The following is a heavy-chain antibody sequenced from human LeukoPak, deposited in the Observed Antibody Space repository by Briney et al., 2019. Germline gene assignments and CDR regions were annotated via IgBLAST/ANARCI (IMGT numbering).Heavy chain of an antibody. CDR2: IYYSGST. V-gene: IGHV4-39*01. D-gene: IGHD6-13*01. CDR1: GGSISSSSYY. CDR3: ARLSEQPGYNWFDP. Sequence: SETLSLTCTVSGGSISSSSYYWGWIRQPPGKGLEWIGNIYYSGSTYYNPSLKSRVTISVDTSKSQFSVKLRSVTAADTALYYCARLSEQPGYNWFDPWGQGTLVTVTS. J-gene: IGHJ5*02.